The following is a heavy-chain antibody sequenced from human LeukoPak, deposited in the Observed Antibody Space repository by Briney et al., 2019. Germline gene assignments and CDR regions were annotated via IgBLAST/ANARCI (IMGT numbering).Heavy chain of an antibody. J-gene: IGHJ4*02. Sequence: SETLSLTCTVSGGSISSYYWSWIRQPPGKGLEWIGYIYTSGSTNYNPSLKSRVTISVDTSKNQFFLKLSSVTAADTAVYYCARHTHYGFDYWGQGTLVTVSS. V-gene: IGHV4-4*09. CDR3: ARHTHYGFDY. CDR1: GGSISSYY. CDR2: IYTSGST. D-gene: IGHD4-17*01.